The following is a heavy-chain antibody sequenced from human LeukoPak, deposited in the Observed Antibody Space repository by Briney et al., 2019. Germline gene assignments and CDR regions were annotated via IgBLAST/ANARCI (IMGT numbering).Heavy chain of an antibody. CDR1: GDSVSSNSAA. Sequence: SQTLSLTCAISGDSVSSNSAAWNWIRQSPSRGLEWLGRTYYRSKWYNDYAVSVKSRITINPDTSKNQFSLQLNSVTPEDTAVYYCARDQAAAGTDPFYYYYGMDVWGQGTTVTVSS. V-gene: IGHV6-1*01. D-gene: IGHD6-13*01. CDR2: TYYRSKWYN. J-gene: IGHJ6*02. CDR3: ARDQAAAGTDPFYYYYGMDV.